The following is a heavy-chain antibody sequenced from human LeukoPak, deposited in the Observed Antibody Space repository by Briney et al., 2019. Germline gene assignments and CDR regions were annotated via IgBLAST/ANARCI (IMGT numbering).Heavy chain of an antibody. D-gene: IGHD3-16*01. J-gene: IGHJ6*03. CDR2: INHSGST. V-gene: IGHV4-34*01. CDR1: GGSFSGYY. CDR3: ARVGDRYMDV. Sequence: SETLSLTCAVYGGSFSGYYWSWIRQPPGKGLEWIGEINHSGSTNYNPSLKSRVTISVDTSKNQFSLKLSSVTAADTAVYYCARVGDRYMDVWGKGTTVTVS.